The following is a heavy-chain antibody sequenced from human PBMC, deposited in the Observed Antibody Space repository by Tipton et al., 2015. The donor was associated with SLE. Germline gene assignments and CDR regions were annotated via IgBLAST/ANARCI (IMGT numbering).Heavy chain of an antibody. CDR2: INPGGNEK. CDR1: GLTFSSLW. V-gene: IGHV3-7*01. D-gene: IGHD1-26*01. CDR3: ARVLSGPFDY. J-gene: IGHJ4*01. Sequence: SLRLSCAASGLTFSSLWMTWVRQAPGKGLEWVANINPGGNEKYYIGSVEGRFTISRDNAKNSLFLQMNSLRAEDTAVYYCARVLSGPFDYWGQGTLVTVSS.